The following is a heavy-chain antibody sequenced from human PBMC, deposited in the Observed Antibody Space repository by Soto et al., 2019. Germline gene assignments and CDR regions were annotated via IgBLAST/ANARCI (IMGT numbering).Heavy chain of an antibody. V-gene: IGHV1-69*13. CDR3: ARRDPAGIDYYYGMDV. Sequence: ASVKVSCKASGGTFSSYAISWVRQAPGQGLEWMGGIIPIFGTANYAQKFQGRVTITADESTSTAYMELSSLRSEDTAVYYCARRDPAGIDYYYGMDVWGQGTTVTVSS. CDR2: IIPIFGTA. CDR1: GGTFSSYA. D-gene: IGHD6-13*01. J-gene: IGHJ6*02.